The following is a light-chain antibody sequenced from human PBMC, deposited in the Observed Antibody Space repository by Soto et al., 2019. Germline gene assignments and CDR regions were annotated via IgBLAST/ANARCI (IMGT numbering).Light chain of an antibody. J-gene: IGLJ2*01. CDR3: AAWDDSLVV. CDR1: SSNIGSAY. V-gene: IGLV1-47*01. CDR2: RNN. Sequence: QSVLTQPPSASGTPGQTVTISCSGSSSNIGSAYIYWYQHLPGTAPKLLIYRNNQRPSGVPDRFSASKSGTSAFLAISGLRSEDEADYYCAAWDDSLVVFGGGTKLTVL.